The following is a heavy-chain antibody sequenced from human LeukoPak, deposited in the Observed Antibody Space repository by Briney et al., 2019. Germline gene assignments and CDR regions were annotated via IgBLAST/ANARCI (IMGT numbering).Heavy chain of an antibody. CDR1: GGSFSGYY. J-gene: IGHJ4*02. V-gene: IGHV4-34*01. CDR3: ARGDCSSTSCSFDY. D-gene: IGHD2-2*01. Sequence: SETLSLTCAVYGGSFSGYYWSWIRQPPGKGLEWIGGINHSGSTNYNPSLKSRVTISVDTSKNQFSLKLSSVTAADTAVYYCARGDCSSTSCSFDYWGQGTLVTVSS. CDR2: INHSGST.